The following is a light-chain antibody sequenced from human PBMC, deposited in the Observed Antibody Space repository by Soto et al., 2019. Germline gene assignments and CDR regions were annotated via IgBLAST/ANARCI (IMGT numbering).Light chain of an antibody. CDR1: SSDIGTYKY. J-gene: IGLJ2*01. CDR2: EVS. Sequence: QSALTQPASVSGSPGQSITISCTGTSSDIGTYKYVSWFQHLPGKAPKLIMFEVSNRPSGISDRFSGFKSANTAYLTISGVQPEDEADYHCSSYTTIKTVVFGGGTKLTVL. CDR3: SSYTTIKTVV. V-gene: IGLV2-14*01.